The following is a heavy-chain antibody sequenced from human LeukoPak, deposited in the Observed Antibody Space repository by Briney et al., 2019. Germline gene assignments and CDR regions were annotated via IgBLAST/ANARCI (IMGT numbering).Heavy chain of an antibody. V-gene: IGHV4-39*07. CDR3: ARVNVIAAAGRNYFDY. Sequence: PSETLSLTCTVSGGSISSSSYYWGWIRQPPGKGLEWIGSIYYSGSTYYNPSLKSRVTISVDTSKNQFSLKLSSVTAADTAVYYCARVNVIAAAGRNYFDYWGQGTLVTVSS. CDR2: IYYSGST. CDR1: GGSISSSSYY. D-gene: IGHD6-13*01. J-gene: IGHJ4*02.